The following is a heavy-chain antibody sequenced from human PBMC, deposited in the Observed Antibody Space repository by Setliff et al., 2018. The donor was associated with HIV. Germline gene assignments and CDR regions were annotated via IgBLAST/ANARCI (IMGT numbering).Heavy chain of an antibody. V-gene: IGHV4-34*01. J-gene: IGHJ4*02. CDR2: INHSGNI. Sequence: LSLTCAVYGGAFNDYYWNWIRQPPGEGLQWIGEINHSGNINYNPSLRSRVTMSVDTSKKQFPLNVTSVTAADTAVYYCARGTYYNGGHLPLDSWGQGALVTVSS. CDR3: ARGTYYNGGHLPLDS. CDR1: GGAFNDYY. D-gene: IGHD2-8*01.